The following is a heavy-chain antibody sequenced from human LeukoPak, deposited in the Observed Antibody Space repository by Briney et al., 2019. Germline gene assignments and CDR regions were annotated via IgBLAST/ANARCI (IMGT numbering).Heavy chain of an antibody. CDR3: ARETENIDFWSGYYL. CDR2: IKKDGSEK. CDR1: GFTFTNYW. V-gene: IGHV3-7*03. Sequence: GGSLRLSCAASGFTFTNYWMNWVRQAPGKGLEWVANIKKDGSEKYYVDSVKGRFTISRDNAKNSLYLQMNSLRADDTAVYYCARETENIDFWSGYYLWGQGTLVTASS. D-gene: IGHD3-3*01. J-gene: IGHJ4*02.